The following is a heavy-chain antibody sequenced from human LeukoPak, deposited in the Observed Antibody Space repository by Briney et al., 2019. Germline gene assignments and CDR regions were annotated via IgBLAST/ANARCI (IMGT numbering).Heavy chain of an antibody. CDR3: AKYYEFSSSSEVGFDY. Sequence: GESLKISCKGCGYSCTSYGSGWDRQIPGNGLEWMGIIYPGDSETRYSPSFQGRVTMSADKSVSTAYLQWSSLKASDTAIYYCAKYYEFSSSSEVGFDYWGQGTLVTVSS. D-gene: IGHD3-3*01. J-gene: IGHJ4*02. CDR2: IYPGDSET. V-gene: IGHV5-51*01. CDR1: GYSCTSYG.